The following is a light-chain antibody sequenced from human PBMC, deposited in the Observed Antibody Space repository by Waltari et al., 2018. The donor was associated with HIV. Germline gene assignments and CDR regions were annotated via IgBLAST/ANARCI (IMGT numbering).Light chain of an antibody. V-gene: IGLV1-47*01. J-gene: IGLJ1*01. Sequence: QSVLTQPPSASGTPGQRVTISCSGTTSNVGTNFVSWYQTLQGAAPTLVMYRDSRRPSGVPDRFSGSKSGASASLAISGFRSEDEGDYYCATWDGSLGAFFVFGVGTKVTVL. CDR2: RDS. CDR3: ATWDGSLGAFFV. CDR1: TSNVGTNF.